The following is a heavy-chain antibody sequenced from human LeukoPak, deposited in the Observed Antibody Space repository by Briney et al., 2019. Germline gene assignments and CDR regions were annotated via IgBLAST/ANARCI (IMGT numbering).Heavy chain of an antibody. CDR1: GYNLNTYH. D-gene: IGHD3-16*01. Sequence: ASVKVSCKASGYNLNTYHMHWVRQAPGQGLEWMGIITSTGTTTICAQKFQGRVTMTRDMSTSTVYMDLSSLRSDDTAVYYCATEYVRTHYFDWWGQGTLVTVSS. CDR3: ATEYVRTHYFDW. CDR2: ITSTGTTT. J-gene: IGHJ4*02. V-gene: IGHV1-46*02.